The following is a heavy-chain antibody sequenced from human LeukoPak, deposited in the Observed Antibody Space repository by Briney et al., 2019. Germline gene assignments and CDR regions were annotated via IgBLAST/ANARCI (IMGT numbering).Heavy chain of an antibody. V-gene: IGHV1-2*02. CDR3: AVRGDYRSRRVYFFDN. D-gene: IGHD6-13*01. Sequence: ASVKVSCKASGYTFTAYYVHWVRQAPGQGLEWMGWINPNSGGTNYAQKFQGRVTVTRDTSTSTVYMELSSLRSEDTAVYYCAVRGDYRSRRVYFFDNWGQGTLVTVSS. J-gene: IGHJ4*02. CDR1: GYTFTAYY. CDR2: INPNSGGT.